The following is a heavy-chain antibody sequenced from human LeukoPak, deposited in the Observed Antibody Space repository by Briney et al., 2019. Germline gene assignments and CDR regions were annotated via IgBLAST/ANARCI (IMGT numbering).Heavy chain of an antibody. CDR3: ARDGRCSSGSCYSEAFDI. Sequence: ASVKVSCKASGYTFTSYGISWVRQAPGQGLEWMGWISTYNGNTNYAQKLQGRVTMTTHTSTTTAYMELRSLRSDDTAVYYCARDGRCSSGSCYSEAFDIGGQGTMVTVSS. CDR1: GYTFTSYG. V-gene: IGHV1-18*01. CDR2: ISTYNGNT. J-gene: IGHJ3*02. D-gene: IGHD2-15*01.